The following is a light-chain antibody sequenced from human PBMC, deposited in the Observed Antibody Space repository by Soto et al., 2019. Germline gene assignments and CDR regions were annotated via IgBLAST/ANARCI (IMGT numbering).Light chain of an antibody. CDR2: GAS. Sequence: EIVLTQSPGTLSLSPGERATLSCRASQSVTSDYLAWYQQKPGQAPRLLIYGASRRATGIPDRFSGSGSGTGFTLTISRLETEDCAIYYCQQYGRSPRVTFGHGTRLDIK. J-gene: IGKJ5*01. CDR1: QSVTSDY. V-gene: IGKV3-20*01. CDR3: QQYGRSPRVT.